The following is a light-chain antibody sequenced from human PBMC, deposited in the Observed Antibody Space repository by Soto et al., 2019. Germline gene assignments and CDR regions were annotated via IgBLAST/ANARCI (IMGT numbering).Light chain of an antibody. V-gene: IGKV2-24*01. CDR2: QTS. J-gene: IGKJ1*01. CDR3: TQATQVPRT. CDR1: QSLLHSDGNTY. Sequence: DIVLTQTPLSSPVTLGQPASISCRSSQSLLHSDGNTYLNWLQQRPGQPPRLLIYQTSNRFSGVPDRFSGSGAVTEFTLESSRVEAEDVWVYYCTQATQVPRTFGQGTKVEIK.